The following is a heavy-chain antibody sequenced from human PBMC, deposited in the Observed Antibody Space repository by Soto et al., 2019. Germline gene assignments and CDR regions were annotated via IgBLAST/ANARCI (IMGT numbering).Heavy chain of an antibody. D-gene: IGHD3-22*01. CDR1: GFTFTSSA. Sequence: SVKVSCKASGFTFTSSAVQWVRQARGQRLEWIGWIVVGSGNTNYAQKFQERVTITRDMSTSTAYMELSSLRSEDTAVYYCAASTAVPYYYDSSGYYLGYWGQGTLVTVSS. J-gene: IGHJ4*02. V-gene: IGHV1-58*01. CDR3: AASTAVPYYYDSSGYYLGY. CDR2: IVVGSGNT.